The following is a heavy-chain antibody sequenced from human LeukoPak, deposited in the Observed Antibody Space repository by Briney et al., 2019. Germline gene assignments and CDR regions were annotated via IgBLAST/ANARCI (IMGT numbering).Heavy chain of an antibody. CDR3: ARGRLILGRTVDY. Sequence: SQTLSLTCTVSGGSISNGDIYWHWIRQHPGKGLEWIGYIYSSGNTSYNPSLNSRVSVSLDTPKNQFSLKLHSVTAADTAVYYCARGRLILGRTVDYWGQGTLVTVSS. J-gene: IGHJ4*02. V-gene: IGHV4-31*03. CDR1: GGSISNGDIY. CDR2: IYSSGNT. D-gene: IGHD2-21*02.